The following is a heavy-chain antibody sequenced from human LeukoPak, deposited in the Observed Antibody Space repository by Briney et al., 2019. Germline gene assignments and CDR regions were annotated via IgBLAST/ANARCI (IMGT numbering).Heavy chain of an antibody. Sequence: GASVKVSCKASGGTFSSYAISWVRQAPGQGLEWMGWISAYNGNTNYAQKLQGRVTMTTDTSTSTAYMELRSLRSDDTAVYYCALLPAATDNWFDPWGQGTLVTVSS. CDR1: GGTFSSYA. V-gene: IGHV1-18*01. D-gene: IGHD2-2*01. CDR3: ALLPAATDNWFDP. CDR2: ISAYNGNT. J-gene: IGHJ5*02.